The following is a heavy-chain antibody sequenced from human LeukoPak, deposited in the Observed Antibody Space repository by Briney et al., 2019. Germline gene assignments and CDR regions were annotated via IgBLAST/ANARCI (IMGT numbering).Heavy chain of an antibody. CDR2: IIPMFGAT. Sequence: SVKVSCKASGGIFSSYGINRVRQAPGQGLEWMGRIIPMFGATNYAQKFQGRVTVTTDESTSTAYMELSSLRSEDTAVYYCARGSYSDYIFDYWGQGTLVTVSS. CDR3: ARGSYSDYIFDY. V-gene: IGHV1-69*05. J-gene: IGHJ4*02. CDR1: GGIFSSYG. D-gene: IGHD4-11*01.